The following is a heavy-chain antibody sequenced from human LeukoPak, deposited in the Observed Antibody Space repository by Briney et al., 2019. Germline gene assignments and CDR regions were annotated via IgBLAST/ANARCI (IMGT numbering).Heavy chain of an antibody. Sequence: PGGSLRLSCAASGFTFSSYWMSWVRQAPGEGLEWVANIKQDGSEKYYVDSMTGRFTISRDNAKSSLFLQMNSLRAEDTAVYYCARDVEASNFWTGYSYWGQGSLVTVSS. CDR2: IKQDGSEK. CDR3: ARDVEASNFWTGYSY. D-gene: IGHD3/OR15-3a*01. J-gene: IGHJ4*02. V-gene: IGHV3-7*01. CDR1: GFTFSSYW.